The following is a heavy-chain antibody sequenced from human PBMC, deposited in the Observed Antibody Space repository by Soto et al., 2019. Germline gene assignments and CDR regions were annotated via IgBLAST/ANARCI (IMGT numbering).Heavy chain of an antibody. CDR2: IKSKTDGGTT. J-gene: IGHJ6*02. CDR3: TTPYSQWLVRESYYYYYGMDV. V-gene: IGHV3-15*01. CDR1: GFTFSNAW. Sequence: EVQLVESGGGLVKPGGSLRLSCAASGFTFSNAWMSWVRQAPGKGLEWVGGIKSKTDGGTTDYAAPGKGRFTIPRDDSKNTLYLQMNGLKPEDTAVYYCTTPYSQWLVRESYYYYYGMDVWGQGTTVTVSS. D-gene: IGHD6-19*01.